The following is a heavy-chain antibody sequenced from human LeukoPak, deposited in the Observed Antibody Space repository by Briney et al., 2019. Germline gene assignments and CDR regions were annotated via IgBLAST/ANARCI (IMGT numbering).Heavy chain of an antibody. CDR3: ARDAYYDSSGYYEGTSAFDI. CDR1: GGSISSSSYY. J-gene: IGHJ3*02. CDR2: IYYSGST. Sequence: SETLSLTCTVSGGSISSSSYYWGWIRQPPGKGLEWIGSIYYSGSTYYNPSLKSRVTISVDTSKNQFSLKLSSVTAADTAVYYCARDAYYDSSGYYEGTSAFDIWGQGTMVTVSS. D-gene: IGHD3-22*01. V-gene: IGHV4-39*07.